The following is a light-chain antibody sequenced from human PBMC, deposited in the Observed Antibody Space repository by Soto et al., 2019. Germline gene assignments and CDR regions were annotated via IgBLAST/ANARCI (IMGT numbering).Light chain of an antibody. V-gene: IGLV2-8*01. CDR3: SSYAGSNNRVV. Sequence: QSVLTQPPSASGSPGQSVTISCTGTSSDVGGYNYVSWYQQHPGKAPKLMIYEVSKRPSGVPDRFSGSKSGNTASLTVSGLQAEDEADYYCSSYAGSNNRVVFGGGTKVTGL. CDR1: SSDVGGYNY. CDR2: EVS. J-gene: IGLJ2*01.